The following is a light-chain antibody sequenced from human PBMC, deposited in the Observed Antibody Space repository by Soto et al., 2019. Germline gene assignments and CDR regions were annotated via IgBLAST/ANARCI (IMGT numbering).Light chain of an antibody. J-gene: IGKJ1*01. CDR3: QDRSSWPLGT. V-gene: IGKV3-11*01. CDR2: DAS. Sequence: DIVLTQSPATLSLSPGERATLSFTASRSVSTYLAWYQQKPGQAPRLLIYDASTRDYDVPARFSGSGSGTDFTLTISGLEPEDSAIYYCQDRSSWPLGTFGQGTKVDIK. CDR1: RSVSTY.